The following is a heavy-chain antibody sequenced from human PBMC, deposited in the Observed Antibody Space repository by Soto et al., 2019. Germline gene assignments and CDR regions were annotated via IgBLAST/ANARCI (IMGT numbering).Heavy chain of an antibody. CDR1: GGTFSSYT. V-gene: IGHV1-69*08. CDR2: IIPILGIA. J-gene: IGHJ4*02. CDR3: AGDHYATVTSKDDY. D-gene: IGHD4-17*01. Sequence: QVQLVQSGAEVKKPGSSVKVSCKASGGTFSSYTISWVRQAPGQGLEWMGRIIPILGIANYAQKFQGRVTITADKSTSTAYMELSRLRSEDTDVYYCAGDHYATVTSKDDYWGQGTLVTVSS.